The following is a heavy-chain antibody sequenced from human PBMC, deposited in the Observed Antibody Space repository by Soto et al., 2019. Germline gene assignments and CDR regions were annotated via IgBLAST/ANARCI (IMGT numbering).Heavy chain of an antibody. D-gene: IGHD2-2*01. J-gene: IGHJ5*02. V-gene: IGHV3-15*01. CDR2: IKSQTDGGTV. Sequence: EVQLVESGGGLVKSGGSLRLSCVASGFTFNGAWMSWVRQAPGRGLEWVGLIKSQTDGGTVDYAAPVKGRFTISRDDSKTTLYLQMDSLKTEDTVMYYCITDLPNGIYPYASWGQGTLVTVSS. CDR1: GFTFNGAW. CDR3: ITDLPNGIYPYAS.